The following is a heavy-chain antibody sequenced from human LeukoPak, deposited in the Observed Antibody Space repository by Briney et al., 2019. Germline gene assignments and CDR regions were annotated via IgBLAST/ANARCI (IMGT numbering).Heavy chain of an antibody. Sequence: GGSLRLSCAASGFTFSSQTMNWVRQAPGKGLEWVSSISSSSSHIYYADSVKGRFTISRDNAKNSLYLQMNSLRAEDTAVYYCARVLRYCSGGNCYSGGLGYMDVWGKGTTVTISS. CDR3: ARVLRYCSGGNCYSGGLGYMDV. CDR1: GFTFSSQT. CDR2: ISSSSSHI. V-gene: IGHV3-21*01. D-gene: IGHD2-15*01. J-gene: IGHJ6*03.